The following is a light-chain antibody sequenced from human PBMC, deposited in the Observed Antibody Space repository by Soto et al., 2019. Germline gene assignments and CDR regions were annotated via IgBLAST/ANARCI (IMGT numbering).Light chain of an antibody. CDR2: TSD. CDR1: SSNIGGND. Sequence: QSVLTQPPSASGTPGQRVIISCSGSSSNIGGNDVSWYQQLPGTAPKLLIYTSDQRPSGVPYRFSDSKSGTSASLAISGLRSEDEADYYCAAWDDSLSGVVFGGGTKLTVL. J-gene: IGLJ2*01. V-gene: IGLV1-47*01. CDR3: AAWDDSLSGVV.